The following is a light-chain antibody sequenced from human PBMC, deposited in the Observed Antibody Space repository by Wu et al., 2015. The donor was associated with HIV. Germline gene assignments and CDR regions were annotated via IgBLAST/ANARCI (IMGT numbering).Light chain of an antibody. CDR1: QSVNNY. Sequence: EIVLTQSPATLSLSPGERATLSCRASQSVNNYLAWYQHKPGQAPRLLIYDVSKRATGIPARFSGSGSGTDFTLTISSLEPEDFAVYYCQQRSSWPLTFGGGTKVGNQT. J-gene: IGKJ4*01. CDR3: QQRSSWPLT. V-gene: IGKV3-11*01. CDR2: DVS.